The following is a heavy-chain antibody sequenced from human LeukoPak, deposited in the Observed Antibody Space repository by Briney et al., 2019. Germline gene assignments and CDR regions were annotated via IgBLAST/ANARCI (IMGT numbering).Heavy chain of an antibody. Sequence: ASVKVSCKASGYTFTDYYMNWQRQARGQGLEWMGWIHPNSGGTHYAQKFEGRVTMTRDTSINTAHMELSRLTSDDTAVYYCGRKSAARKTSEFDYWGQGTLVTVSS. D-gene: IGHD6-6*01. CDR2: IHPNSGGT. CDR3: GRKSAARKTSEFDY. CDR1: GYTFTDYY. V-gene: IGHV1-2*02. J-gene: IGHJ4*02.